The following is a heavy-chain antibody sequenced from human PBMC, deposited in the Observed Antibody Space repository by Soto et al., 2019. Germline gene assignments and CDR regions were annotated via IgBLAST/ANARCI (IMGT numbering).Heavy chain of an antibody. Sequence: GGSLRLSCAASGFTFSDYYMSWIRQAPGKGLEWVSYISSSGGTIYYADSVKGRFTISRDNAKNSLYLQMNSLRAEDTAVYYCAREPRYCRGGCCSITGDAYDIWGQGTMVPVSS. D-gene: IGHD2-15*01. CDR2: ISSSGGTI. CDR3: AREPRYCRGGCCSITGDAYDI. CDR1: GFTFSDYY. J-gene: IGHJ3*02. V-gene: IGHV3-11*01.